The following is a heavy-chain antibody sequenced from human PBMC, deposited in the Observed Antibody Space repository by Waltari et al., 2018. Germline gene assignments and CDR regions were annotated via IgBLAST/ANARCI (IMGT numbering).Heavy chain of an antibody. CDR3: ARGTAMVTWAYYYGMDV. J-gene: IGHJ6*02. D-gene: IGHD5-18*01. CDR2: IKQDGSEK. CDR1: GFTFSSYG. V-gene: IGHV3-7*01. Sequence: VQLVESGGGVVQPGRSLRLSCAASGFTFSSYGMHWVRQAPGKGLEWVANIKQDGSEKYDVEAGKGRFTISRDNAKNSLYLQMNSLRAEDTAVYYCARGTAMVTWAYYYGMDVWGQGTLVTVSS.